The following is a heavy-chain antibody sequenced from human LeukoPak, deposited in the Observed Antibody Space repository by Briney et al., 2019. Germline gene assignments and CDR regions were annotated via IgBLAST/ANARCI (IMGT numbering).Heavy chain of an antibody. J-gene: IGHJ5*02. CDR2: ISWNSGSI. D-gene: IGHD1-26*01. CDR3: AKGGLQGVWWEQRFDP. Sequence: GGSLRLSCAASGFTFDDYAMHWVRQAPGKGLEWVSGISWNSGSIGYADSVKGRFTISRDNAKNSLYLQMNSLRAEDTALYYCAKGGLQGVWWEQRFDPWGQGTLVTVSS. V-gene: IGHV3-9*01. CDR1: GFTFDDYA.